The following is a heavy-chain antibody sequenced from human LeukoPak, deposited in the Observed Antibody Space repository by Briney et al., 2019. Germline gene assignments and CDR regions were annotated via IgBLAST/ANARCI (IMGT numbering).Heavy chain of an antibody. V-gene: IGHV3-7*01. CDR3: GRVRPGDADY. Sequence: PGGSLRLSCAASGFTFSTYWMTWIRQAPGKGLEWVASISSDGSGEYYMDSVKGRFTTSRDNAKNSLFLQMNSLGAEDTAVYHCGRVRPGDADYWGQGTLVTVSS. D-gene: IGHD1-26*01. CDR1: GFTFSTYW. J-gene: IGHJ4*02. CDR2: ISSDGSGE.